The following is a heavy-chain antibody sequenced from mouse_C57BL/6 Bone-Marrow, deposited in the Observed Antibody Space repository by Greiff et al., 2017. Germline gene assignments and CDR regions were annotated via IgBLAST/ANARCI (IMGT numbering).Heavy chain of an antibody. Sequence: VQLQQSGAELARPGASVKLSCKASGYTFTSYGISWVKQRTGQGLEWIGEIYPRSGNTYYNEKFKGKATLTADKSSSTAYMELRRLTSEDSAVYFCARSWDYGSSFDYWGQGTTLTVSS. J-gene: IGHJ2*01. CDR2: IYPRSGNT. D-gene: IGHD1-1*01. CDR1: GYTFTSYG. CDR3: ARSWDYGSSFDY. V-gene: IGHV1-81*01.